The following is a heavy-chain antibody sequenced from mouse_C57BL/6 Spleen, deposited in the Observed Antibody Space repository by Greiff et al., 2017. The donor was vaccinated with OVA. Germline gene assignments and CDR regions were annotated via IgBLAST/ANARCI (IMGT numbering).Heavy chain of an antibody. D-gene: IGHD2-4*01. J-gene: IGHJ3*01. Sequence: EVQRVESGGGLVKPGGSLKLSCAASGFTFSSYTMSWVRQTPEKRLEWVATISGGGGNTYYPDSVKGRFTISRDNAKNTLYLQMSSLRSEDTALYYCARGYDYDSAWFAYWGQGTLVTVSA. CDR2: ISGGGGNT. V-gene: IGHV5-9*01. CDR1: GFTFSSYT. CDR3: ARGYDYDSAWFAY.